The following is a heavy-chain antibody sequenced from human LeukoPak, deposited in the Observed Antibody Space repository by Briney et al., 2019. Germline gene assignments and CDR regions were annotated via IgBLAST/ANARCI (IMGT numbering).Heavy chain of an antibody. D-gene: IGHD3-22*01. CDR3: ARDLGYYDSTGYYGWYFDL. V-gene: IGHV4-59*01. Sequence: SETLSLTCTVSGGSISSYYWSWIRQPPGKGLEWIGFLYYSGSTNYDPSLKSRVTISVDTSKNQFSLKLSSVTAADTAVYYCARDLGYYDSTGYYGWYFDLWGRGTLVTVSS. J-gene: IGHJ2*01. CDR1: GGSISSYY. CDR2: LYYSGST.